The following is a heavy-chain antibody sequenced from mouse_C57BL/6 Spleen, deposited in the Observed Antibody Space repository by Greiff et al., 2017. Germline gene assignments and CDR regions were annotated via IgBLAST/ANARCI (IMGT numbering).Heavy chain of an antibody. D-gene: IGHD2-3*01. Sequence: DVKLVESEGGLVQPGSSMKLSCTASGFTFSDYYMAWVRQVPEKGLEWVANINYDGSSTYYLDSLKSRFIISRDNAKNILYLQMSSLKSEDTATYYCAREGDDYFDYWGQGTTLTVSS. CDR3: AREGDDYFDY. J-gene: IGHJ2*01. CDR2: INYDGSST. V-gene: IGHV5-16*01. CDR1: GFTFSDYY.